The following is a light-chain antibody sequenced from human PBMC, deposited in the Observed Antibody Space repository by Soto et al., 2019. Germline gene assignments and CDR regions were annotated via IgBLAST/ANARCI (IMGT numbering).Light chain of an antibody. J-gene: IGLJ3*02. V-gene: IGLV2-11*01. CDR1: SSDVGGYNY. CDR3: CSYAGSYDWV. CDR2: EVT. Sequence: QSALTQPRSVSGSPGQTVTISCTGTSSDVGGYNYVSWYQLHPGKAPKVLIYEVTKRPSGVPDRFSGSKSGNTASLTISGLQAEDEADYYCCSYAGSYDWVFGGGTKVTVL.